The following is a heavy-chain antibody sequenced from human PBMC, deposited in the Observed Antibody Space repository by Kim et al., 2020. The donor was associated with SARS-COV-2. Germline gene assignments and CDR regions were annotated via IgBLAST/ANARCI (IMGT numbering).Heavy chain of an antibody. Sequence: SETLSLTCTVSGGSISSYYWSWIRQPPGKGLEWIGYIYYSGSTNYNPSLKSRVTISVDTSKNQFSLKLSSVTAADTAVYYCARHEGYSGYDWVDYWGQGTLVTVSS. J-gene: IGHJ4*02. V-gene: IGHV4-59*08. CDR1: GGSISSYY. D-gene: IGHD5-12*01. CDR2: IYYSGST. CDR3: ARHEGYSGYDWVDY.